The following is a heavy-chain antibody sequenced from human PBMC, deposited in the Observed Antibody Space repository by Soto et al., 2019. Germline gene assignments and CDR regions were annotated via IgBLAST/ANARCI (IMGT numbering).Heavy chain of an antibody. V-gene: IGHV4-31*03. J-gene: IGHJ4*02. Sequence: SETLSLTCTVSGGSISSGGYYWSWIRQHPGKGLEWIGYIYYSGSTYYNPSLKSRVTISVDTSKNQFSLTLSSVNAADPTVYYCAGIPRHSRDGHNWDYWGQGPLVTVSS. D-gene: IGHD4-4*01. CDR2: IYYSGST. CDR3: AGIPRHSRDGHNWDY. CDR1: GGSISSGGYY.